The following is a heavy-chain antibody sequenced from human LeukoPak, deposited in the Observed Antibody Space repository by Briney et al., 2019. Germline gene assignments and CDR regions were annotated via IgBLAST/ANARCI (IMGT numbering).Heavy chain of an antibody. CDR3: AREGSSWYARDY. V-gene: IGHV4-39*07. D-gene: IGHD6-13*01. Sequence: SETLSLTCTVSGGSISSSSYYWGWIRQPPGKGLEWIGSIYYSGSTYYNPSLKSRVTISVDTSKNQFSLKLSSVTAADTAVYYCAREGSSWYARDYWGQGTLVTVSS. CDR2: IYYSGST. CDR1: GGSISSSSYY. J-gene: IGHJ4*02.